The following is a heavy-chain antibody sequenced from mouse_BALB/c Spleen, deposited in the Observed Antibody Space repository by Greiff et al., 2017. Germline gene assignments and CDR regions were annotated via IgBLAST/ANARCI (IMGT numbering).Heavy chain of an antibody. CDR2: ISYDGSN. CDR3: AREIDYDWYFDV. J-gene: IGHJ1*01. Sequence: EVKLVESGPGLVKPSQSLSLTCSVTGYSITSGYYWNWIRQFPGNKLEWMGYISYDGSNNYNPSLKNRISITRDTSKNQFFLKLNSVTTEDTATYYCAREIDYDWYFDVWGAGTTVTVSS. D-gene: IGHD2-4*01. CDR1: GYSITSGYY. V-gene: IGHV3-6*02.